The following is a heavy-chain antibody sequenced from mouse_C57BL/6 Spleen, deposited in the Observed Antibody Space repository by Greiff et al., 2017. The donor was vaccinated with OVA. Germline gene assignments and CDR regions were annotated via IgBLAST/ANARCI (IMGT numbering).Heavy chain of an antibody. CDR2: IDPETGGT. J-gene: IGHJ4*01. Sequence: VQLQQSGAELVRPGASVTLSCKASGYTFTDYEMHWVKQTPVHGLEWVGAIDPETGGTAYNQKFKGKAILTADKSSSTAYMELRSLTSEDSAVYYCTRKGDYWGQGTSVTVSS. CDR1: GYTFTDYE. CDR3: TRKGDY. V-gene: IGHV1-15*01.